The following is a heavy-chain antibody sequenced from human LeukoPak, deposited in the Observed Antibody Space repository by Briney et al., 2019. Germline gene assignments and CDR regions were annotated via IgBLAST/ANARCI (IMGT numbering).Heavy chain of an antibody. D-gene: IGHD2-21*01. Sequence: ASVKVSCKASGYTFTGYYMHWVRQAPGQGLEWMGWINPNSGGTNYAQKFQGRVTMTRDTSISTAYMELSRLRSDDTAVYYCARVNSFQYYYYYYMDVWGKGTTVTVSS. J-gene: IGHJ6*03. V-gene: IGHV1-2*02. CDR2: INPNSGGT. CDR3: ARVNSFQYYYYYYMDV. CDR1: GYTFTGYY.